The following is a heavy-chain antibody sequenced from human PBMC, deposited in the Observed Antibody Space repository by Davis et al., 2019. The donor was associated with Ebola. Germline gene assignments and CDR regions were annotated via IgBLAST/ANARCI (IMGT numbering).Heavy chain of an antibody. J-gene: IGHJ6*02. CDR3: ARRGGSYFATGLDV. Sequence: ASVKVSCKASGYNFITHYIHWVRQAPGQGLEWMGWINPNSGGTKYAEKFQGWVTMTRDTSTSTVYLDLRTLKSDDTAVYYCARRGGSYFATGLDVWGQGTTVTVSS. V-gene: IGHV1-2*04. CDR2: INPNSGGT. D-gene: IGHD3-10*01. CDR1: GYNFITHY.